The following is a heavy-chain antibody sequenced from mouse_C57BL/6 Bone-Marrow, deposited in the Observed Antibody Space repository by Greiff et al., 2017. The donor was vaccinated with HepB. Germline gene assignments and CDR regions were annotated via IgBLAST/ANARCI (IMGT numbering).Heavy chain of an antibody. Sequence: VQLQESGAELARPGASVKLSCKASGYTFTSYGISWVKQRTGQGLEWIGEIYPRRGNTYYNEKFKGTATLTADKSSSTAYMELRSLTSEDSAVYVGARADYCGSAGARDYWGQGTSVTVSA. V-gene: IGHV1-81*01. J-gene: IGHJ4*01. CDR3: ARADYCGSAGARDY. CDR1: GYTFTSYG. D-gene: IGHD1-1*01. CDR2: IYPRRGNT.